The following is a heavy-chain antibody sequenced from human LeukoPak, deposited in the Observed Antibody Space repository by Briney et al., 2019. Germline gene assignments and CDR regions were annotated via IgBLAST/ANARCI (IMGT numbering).Heavy chain of an antibody. Sequence: SQTLSLTCTVSGGSISSGGYYWGWIRQPPGKGLEWIGSIYYSGSTCYNPSLRSRVTISVDTSKNQFSLKLSSVTAADTAVYYCARTYVGNRNFDYWGQGTLVTVSS. V-gene: IGHV4-39*01. CDR1: GGSISSGGYY. J-gene: IGHJ4*02. CDR2: IYYSGST. D-gene: IGHD3-10*02. CDR3: ARTYVGNRNFDY.